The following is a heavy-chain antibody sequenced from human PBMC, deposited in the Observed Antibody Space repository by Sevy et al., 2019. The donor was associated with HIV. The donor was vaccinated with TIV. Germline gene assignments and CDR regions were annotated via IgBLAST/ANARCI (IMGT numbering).Heavy chain of an antibody. CDR3: ARELRPLPHKNWFDP. CDR2: IYYSGST. J-gene: IGHJ5*02. CDR1: GGSISSYY. D-gene: IGHD4-17*01. V-gene: IGHV4-59*13. Sequence: SETLSLTCTVSGGSISSYYWSWIRQPPGKGLEWIGYIYYSGSTNYNPSLKSRVTISVDTSKNQFSLKLSSVTAADTAVYYCARELRPLPHKNWFDPWGQGTLVTVSS.